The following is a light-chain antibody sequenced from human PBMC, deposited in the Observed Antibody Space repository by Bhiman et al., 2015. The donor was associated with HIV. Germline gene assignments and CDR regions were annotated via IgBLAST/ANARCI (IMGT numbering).Light chain of an antibody. CDR1: SSDVGGYNY. V-gene: IGLV2-14*01. Sequence: QSALTQPASVSGSPGQSITISCTGTSSDVGGYNYVSWYQQHPGKAPKLMIYDVSKRPSGVSNRFSGSKSGNTASLTISGLQAEDEADYYCSSYTSNSTPVVFGGGTNLTVL. CDR2: DVS. CDR3: SSYTSNSTPVV. J-gene: IGLJ2*01.